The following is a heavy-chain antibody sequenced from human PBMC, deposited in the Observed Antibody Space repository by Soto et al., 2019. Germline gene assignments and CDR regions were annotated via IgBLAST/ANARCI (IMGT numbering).Heavy chain of an antibody. J-gene: IGHJ4*02. Sequence: QVQLQQWGAGLLKPSETLSLTCAVYGGSFSGYYWSWIRQPPGKGLEWIGEINHSGSTNYNPSLKSRVTISVDTSKNQFSLKLSSVTAADTAVYYWARGTHFMVRGPRHPLDYWGQGTLVTVSS. CDR3: ARGTHFMVRGPRHPLDY. CDR1: GGSFSGYY. CDR2: INHSGST. V-gene: IGHV4-34*01. D-gene: IGHD3-10*01.